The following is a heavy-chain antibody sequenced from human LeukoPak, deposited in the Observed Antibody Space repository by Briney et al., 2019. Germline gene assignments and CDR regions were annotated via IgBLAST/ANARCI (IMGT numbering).Heavy chain of an antibody. CDR2: IYYTGST. CDR3: ARGKTYDYVWGSYRYRNWFDP. V-gene: IGHV4-39*07. Sequence: SETLSLTCSVSGASISGGTYYWGWIRQPPGKGLEWIGSIYYTGSTYDNPSLKSRVTISVDTSKNQFSLKLSSVTAADTAVYYCARGKTYDYVWGSYRYRNWFDPWGQRTLVTVSS. J-gene: IGHJ5*02. CDR1: GASISGGTYY. D-gene: IGHD3-16*02.